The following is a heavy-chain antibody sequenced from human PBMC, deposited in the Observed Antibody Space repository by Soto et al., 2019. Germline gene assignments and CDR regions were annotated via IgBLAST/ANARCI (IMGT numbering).Heavy chain of an antibody. CDR1: GFTFRDHA. V-gene: IGHV3-49*04. CDR2: IRSNAYGATT. D-gene: IGHD1-26*01. Sequence: GGSLRLSCTASGFTFRDHAMNWVRQAPGSGMESVGFIRSNAYGATTEYAASVKGRFTISRDDSKAIAYLQMNSLKTEDTAVYFCSRGQAGGSYSDYWGQGALVTVSS. CDR3: SRGQAGGSYSDY. J-gene: IGHJ4*02.